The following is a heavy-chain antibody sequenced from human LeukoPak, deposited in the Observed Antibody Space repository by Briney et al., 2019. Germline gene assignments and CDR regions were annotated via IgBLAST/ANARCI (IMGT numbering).Heavy chain of an antibody. CDR1: GFTFSTYS. D-gene: IGHD2-2*01. J-gene: IGHJ4*02. CDR2: ISGSSTYI. Sequence: PGGSLRLSCAASGFTFSTYSLNWVRQAPGRGLEWVSSISGSSTYIYYADSVKGRFTISRDNAKNSLYLQMNSLRAEDTAVYYCARESSGYCSSTSCPFDYWAQGTLVTVSS. CDR3: ARESSGYCSSTSCPFDY. V-gene: IGHV3-21*01.